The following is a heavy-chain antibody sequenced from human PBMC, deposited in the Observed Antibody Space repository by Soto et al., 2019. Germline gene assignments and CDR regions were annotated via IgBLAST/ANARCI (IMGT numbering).Heavy chain of an antibody. V-gene: IGHV4-30-4*01. CDR2: IYYSGST. CDR1: GGSISSGDYY. D-gene: IGHD3-3*01. CDR3: ARVRVAPNSGGMDV. J-gene: IGHJ6*02. Sequence: SETLSLTCTVSGGSISSGDYYWSWIRQPPGKGLEWIGYIYYSGSTYYNPSLKSRVTISVDTSKNQFSLKLSSVTAADTAVYYCARVRVAPNSGGMDVWGQGTTVTVYS.